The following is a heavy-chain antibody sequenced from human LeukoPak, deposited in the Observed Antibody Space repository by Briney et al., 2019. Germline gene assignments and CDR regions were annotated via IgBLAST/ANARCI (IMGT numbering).Heavy chain of an antibody. V-gene: IGHV1-69*13. J-gene: IGHJ4*02. CDR3: ARFSLGIAAAGRGFDY. Sequence: GASVKVSCKASGGTFSSYAISWVRQAPGQGLEWMGGIIPIFGTANYAQKFQGRVTITADESTSTAYMELSSLRSEDTAVYYCARFSLGIAAAGRGFDYWGQGTLVTVSS. CDR1: GGTFSSYA. D-gene: IGHD6-13*01. CDR2: IIPIFGTA.